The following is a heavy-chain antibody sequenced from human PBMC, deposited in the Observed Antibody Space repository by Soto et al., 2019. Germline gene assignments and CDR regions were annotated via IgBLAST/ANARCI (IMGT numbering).Heavy chain of an antibody. V-gene: IGHV1-69*13. D-gene: IGHD3-10*01. CDR2: IIPIFGTA. CDR1: GGTFSSYA. CDR3: ARRGGSMAPPDVYYYYYGMDV. Sequence: ASVKVSCKASGGTFSSYAISWVRQAPGQGLEWMGGIIPIFGTANYAQKFQGRVTITADESTSTAYMELSSLRSEDTAVYYCARRGGSMAPPDVYYYYYGMDVWGQGTTVTVSS. J-gene: IGHJ6*02.